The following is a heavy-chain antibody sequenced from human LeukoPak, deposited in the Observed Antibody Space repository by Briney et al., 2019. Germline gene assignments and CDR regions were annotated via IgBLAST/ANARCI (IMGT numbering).Heavy chain of an antibody. CDR3: AKYSGSYFDY. CDR1: GFTFSSYG. CDR2: ISYDGSNK. Sequence: PGGSLRLSCAASGFTFSSYGMHWVRQAPGKGLEWVAVISYDGSNKYYADSMKGRFTISRDNSKNTLYLQMNSLRAEDTAVYYCAKYSGSYFDYWGQGTLVTVSS. V-gene: IGHV3-30*18. J-gene: IGHJ4*02. D-gene: IGHD1-26*01.